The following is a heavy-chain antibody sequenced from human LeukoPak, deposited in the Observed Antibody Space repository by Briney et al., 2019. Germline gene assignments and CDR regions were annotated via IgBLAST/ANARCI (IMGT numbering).Heavy chain of an antibody. CDR1: GGSIGGYY. V-gene: IGHV4-59*01. D-gene: IGHD6-19*01. CDR2: IYYSGST. Sequence: SETLSLTCTVSGGSIGGYYWSWIRQPPGKGLEWIGYIYYSGSTNYNPSLKSRVTMSVDTSKNQFSLRLSSVTAADTAVYYCARHAVYAGSGWSFDYWGQGTLITVSS. CDR3: ARHAVYAGSGWSFDY. J-gene: IGHJ4*02.